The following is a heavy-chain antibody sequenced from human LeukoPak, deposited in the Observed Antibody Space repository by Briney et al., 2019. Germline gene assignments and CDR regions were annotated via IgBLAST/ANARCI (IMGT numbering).Heavy chain of an antibody. V-gene: IGHV3-23*01. J-gene: IGHJ4*02. CDR3: AKDHCSNTTCYIWENYFDY. Sequence: QPGGSLILSCAASGFTFSSHSMSWGREPPGKGVGWVSTISGSGGSTYYADSVKGEFTISRDNSKNTLYLQMNSLRAEDTAVYFCAKDHCSNTTCYIWENYFDYWGQGTLVTVPS. D-gene: IGHD2-2*02. CDR2: ISGSGGST. CDR1: GFTFSSHS.